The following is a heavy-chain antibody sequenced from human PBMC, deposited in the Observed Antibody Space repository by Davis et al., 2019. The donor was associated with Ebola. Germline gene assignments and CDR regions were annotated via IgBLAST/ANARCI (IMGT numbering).Heavy chain of an antibody. D-gene: IGHD3-10*01. CDR1: GFPCSKYG. CDR3: GKDMTIIMDRGVTIEY. V-gene: IGHV3-30*18. Sequence: PGGSLRLSCSASGFPCSKYGMHWVRQAPGKGLEWVAGMSSEESDDSEGRDKTYADSVQGRFTISRDNAKNSLYLQMNSLRPEDTAFYYCGKDMTIIMDRGVTIEYWGQGTLVTVSS. J-gene: IGHJ4*02. CDR2: MSSEESDDSEGRDK.